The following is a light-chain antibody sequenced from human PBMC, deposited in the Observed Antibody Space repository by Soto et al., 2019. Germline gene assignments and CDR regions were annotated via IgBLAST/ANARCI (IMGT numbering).Light chain of an antibody. CDR2: GAS. J-gene: IGKJ1*01. Sequence: EIVFTQSPCTLSLSPGERATLSCRASQSVTSSYLAWYQQRPGQGPRLLFYGASSRATGIPDRFSGSGSGTDFTLTISRLEPEDFAVYYCHQYGSSPSTFGQGTKVDIK. CDR1: QSVTSSY. CDR3: HQYGSSPST. V-gene: IGKV3-20*01.